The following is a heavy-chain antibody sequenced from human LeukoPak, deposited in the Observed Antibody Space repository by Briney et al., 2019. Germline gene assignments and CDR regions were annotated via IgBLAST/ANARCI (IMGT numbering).Heavy chain of an antibody. Sequence: ASVKVSCKASAYTFTSYGVCWVRQAPGQGPEWMGWISAYNGNTNSAQKLQGRVTMTTDTTTSTAYMELRSLRSDDTAVYYCARISGYSSSYQKEMWGQGTLVTVSS. D-gene: IGHD6-13*01. J-gene: IGHJ4*02. CDR3: ARISGYSSSYQKEM. CDR2: ISAYNGNT. CDR1: AYTFTSYG. V-gene: IGHV1-18*01.